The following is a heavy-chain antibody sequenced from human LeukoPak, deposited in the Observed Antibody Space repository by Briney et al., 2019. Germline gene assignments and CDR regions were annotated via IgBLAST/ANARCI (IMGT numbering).Heavy chain of an antibody. Sequence: GSLTLSCAASGFTFSSYRMSWVRQAPGKGLEWVSVIYSGDRTYYADSVKGRFTISRDTSKNTVYLQMNSLRPEETAVYYCARDGEYSYGYGFDYWGQGTLVTVSS. D-gene: IGHD5-18*01. CDR2: IYSGDRT. CDR1: GFTFSSYR. J-gene: IGHJ4*02. V-gene: IGHV3-66*01. CDR3: ARDGEYSYGYGFDY.